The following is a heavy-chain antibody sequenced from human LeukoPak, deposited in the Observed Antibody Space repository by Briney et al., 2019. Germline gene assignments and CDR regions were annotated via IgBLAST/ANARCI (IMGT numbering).Heavy chain of an antibody. V-gene: IGHV3-21*04. CDR3: AHGSMYQLDY. CDR2: ISTSSSYI. CDR1: GFTFSGYC. D-gene: IGHD2-2*01. J-gene: IGHJ4*02. Sequence: GGSLRLSCAASGFTFSGYCMNWVRQAPGKGLEWVSSISTSSSYIYYADSVKGRFTISRDNSKNTPYLQMNSLRAEDTAVYYCAHGSMYQLDYWGQGTLVTVSS.